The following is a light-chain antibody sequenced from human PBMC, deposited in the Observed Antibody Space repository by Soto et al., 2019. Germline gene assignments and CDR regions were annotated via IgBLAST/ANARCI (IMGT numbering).Light chain of an antibody. V-gene: IGLV2-14*01. CDR3: ATWDDSLNGPV. CDR1: SSDVGGYDF. J-gene: IGLJ3*02. Sequence: QSVLTQPASVSGSPGQSITISCTGTSSDVGGYDFVSWYQHHPGKAPRLIIYQVSNRPSGVSNRFSGSKSGNTASLTISGLQPEDEADYYCATWDDSLNGPVFGGGTKLTVL. CDR2: QVS.